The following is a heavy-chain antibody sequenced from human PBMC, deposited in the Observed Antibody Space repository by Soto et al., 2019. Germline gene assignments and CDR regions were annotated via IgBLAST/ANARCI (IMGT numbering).Heavy chain of an antibody. CDR1: GFIFGDFA. D-gene: IGHD3-3*01. J-gene: IGHJ3*02. CDR3: TRWGGDYTAFDI. V-gene: IGHV3-49*03. CDR2: IGSKVFGGTT. Sequence: PGGSLRLSCSASGFIFGDFAMSWFRQAPGKGLEWVGFIGSKVFGGTTQFAASVTGRFTISRDDSKSIAYLQMNNLKTEDTAVYYCTRWGGDYTAFDIWGPGTMVTVSS.